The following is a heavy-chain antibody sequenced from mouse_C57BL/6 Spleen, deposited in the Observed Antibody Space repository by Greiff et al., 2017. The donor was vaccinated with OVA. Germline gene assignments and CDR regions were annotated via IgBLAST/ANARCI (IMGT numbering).Heavy chain of an antibody. J-gene: IGHJ4*01. Sequence: EVHLVESGGGLVKPGGSLKLSCAASGFTFSDYGMHWVRQAPEKGLEWVAYISSGSSTIYYADTVKGRFTISRDNAKNTLFLQMTSLRSEDTAMYYCALTAQATSSYAMDYWGQGTSVTVSS. CDR3: ALTAQATSSYAMDY. CDR1: GFTFSDYG. CDR2: ISSGSSTI. D-gene: IGHD3-2*02. V-gene: IGHV5-17*01.